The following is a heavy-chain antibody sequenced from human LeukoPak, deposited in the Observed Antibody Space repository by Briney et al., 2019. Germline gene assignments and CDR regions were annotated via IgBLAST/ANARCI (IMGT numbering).Heavy chain of an antibody. D-gene: IGHD3-3*01. CDR3: AKDRNTIFGVVTIFDY. V-gene: IGHV3-23*01. Sequence: PGGSLRLSCAASGFTFSSYAMSWVRQAPGKGLEWVSAISGSGGSTYYADSVKGRFTISRDNSKNTLYLQMNSLRAEDTAVYYCAKDRNTIFGVVTIFDYWGQGTLVTVSS. CDR1: GFTFSSYA. J-gene: IGHJ4*02. CDR2: ISGSGGST.